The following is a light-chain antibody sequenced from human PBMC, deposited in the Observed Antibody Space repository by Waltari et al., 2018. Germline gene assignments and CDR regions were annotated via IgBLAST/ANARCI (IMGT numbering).Light chain of an antibody. CDR3: CSYAGSGTWV. V-gene: IGLV2-23*01. CDR1: SSDVGGYNL. CDR2: GGI. J-gene: IGLJ3*02. Sequence: QSALAQPASVSGSPGQSITISCTGTSSDVGGYNLVSWYQHHHGKAPKLIIYGGIERPSEVSNRFSGSKSGNTASLAISGLQAEDEADYYCCSYAGSGTWVFGGGTKLTVL.